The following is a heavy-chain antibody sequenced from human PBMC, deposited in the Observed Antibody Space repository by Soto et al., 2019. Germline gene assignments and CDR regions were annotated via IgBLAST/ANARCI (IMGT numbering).Heavy chain of an antibody. D-gene: IGHD1-1*01. CDR1: GHTLTELS. Sequence: QVQLLQSGAEVKKPGASVKVSCKVSGHTLTELSMHWVRQAPGRGLEWMGGFDPEDGETIFAQKFHGRVTMTEDTSTDSTYMELTRLRSEDTAVYYCAAGGTRWLHSPFDYWGQGTLVTISS. CDR2: FDPEDGET. J-gene: IGHJ4*02. CDR3: AAGGTRWLHSPFDY. V-gene: IGHV1-24*01.